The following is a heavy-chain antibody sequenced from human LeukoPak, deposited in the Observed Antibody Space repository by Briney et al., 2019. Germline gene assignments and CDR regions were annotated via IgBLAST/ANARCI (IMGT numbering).Heavy chain of an antibody. D-gene: IGHD3-16*01. J-gene: IGHJ4*02. CDR3: AKFGGRGDYGEYFDY. CDR1: GFTFNSYA. Sequence: GGSLRLSCAASGFTFNSYAMSWVRQAPGKGLEWVSAISGSGGTTYYADSVKGRFTISRDNSKNTLYLQMNSLRAEDTAVYYCAKFGGRGDYGEYFDYWGQGTLVTVSS. CDR2: ISGSGGTT. V-gene: IGHV3-23*01.